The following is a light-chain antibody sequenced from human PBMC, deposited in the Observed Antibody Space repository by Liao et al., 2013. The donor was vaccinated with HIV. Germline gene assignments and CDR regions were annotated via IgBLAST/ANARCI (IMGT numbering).Light chain of an antibody. J-gene: IGLJ1*01. CDR3: QVWDSNSDQYV. CDR1: NIGTKS. CDR2: YDT. V-gene: IGLV3-21*01. Sequence: SYVLTQPPSLSVAPGKTATITCGGDNIGTKSVHWYQQKPGQAPLVVIYYDTDRPSGIPERISGSNSGNTATLTISRVGAGDEADYYCQVWDSNSDQYVFGTGSRVTVL.